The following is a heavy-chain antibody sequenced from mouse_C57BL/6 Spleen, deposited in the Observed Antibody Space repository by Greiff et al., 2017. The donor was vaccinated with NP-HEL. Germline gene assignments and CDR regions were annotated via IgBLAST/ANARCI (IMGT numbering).Heavy chain of an antibody. Sequence: VQLKESGPGLVQPSQSLSITCTVSGFSLTSYGVHWVRQSPGKGLEWLGVIWRGGSTDYNAAFMSRLSITKDNSKSQVFFKMNSLQADDTAIYYCAKKGYDYDEGFAYWGQGTLVTVSA. D-gene: IGHD2-4*01. J-gene: IGHJ3*01. CDR3: AKKGYDYDEGFAY. CDR2: IWRGGST. V-gene: IGHV2-5*01. CDR1: GFSLTSYG.